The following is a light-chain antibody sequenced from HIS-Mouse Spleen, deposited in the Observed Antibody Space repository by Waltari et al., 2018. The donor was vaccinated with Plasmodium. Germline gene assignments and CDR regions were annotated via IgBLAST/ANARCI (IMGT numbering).Light chain of an antibody. CDR2: AAS. CDR1: QSISSY. V-gene: IGKV1-39*01. CDR3: QQSYSTWT. Sequence: DIQLTQSPSSLSSSVRVTVTITCRASQSISSYLNWYQQKPGKAPKLLIYAASSLQSGVPSRFSGSGSGTDFTLTISSLQPEDFATYNCQQSYSTWTFGQGTKVEIK. J-gene: IGKJ1*01.